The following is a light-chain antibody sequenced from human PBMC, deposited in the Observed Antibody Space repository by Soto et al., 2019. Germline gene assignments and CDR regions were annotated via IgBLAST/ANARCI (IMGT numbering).Light chain of an antibody. CDR2: KAS. CDR3: QRRSDWPSIT. V-gene: IGKV1-5*03. J-gene: IGKJ5*01. Sequence: DIQMTQSPSTLSASVGDIVTITCRASQSISSRLAWYQQKPGKAPKLLIYKASSLESGVPSRFSGSGSGTDFTLTISSLEPEDFAVYYCQRRSDWPSITFGQGTRLEIK. CDR1: QSISSR.